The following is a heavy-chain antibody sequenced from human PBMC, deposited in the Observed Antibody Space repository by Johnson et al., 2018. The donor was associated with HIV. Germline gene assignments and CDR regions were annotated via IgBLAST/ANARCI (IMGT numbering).Heavy chain of an antibody. D-gene: IGHD3-3*01. Sequence: VQLVESGGGLVQPGGPLRLSCAASGFTFDDYAMHWVRQAPGKGLEWVSGISWNSGSTGYADSVKGRFTISRDNAKNSLYLQMNSLRAEDTASYFCAKDIRVKELRFLERLLVLGIFDIWGQGTMVTVSA. J-gene: IGHJ3*02. V-gene: IGHV3-9*01. CDR2: ISWNSGST. CDR3: AKDIRVKELRFLERLLVLGIFDI. CDR1: GFTFDDYA.